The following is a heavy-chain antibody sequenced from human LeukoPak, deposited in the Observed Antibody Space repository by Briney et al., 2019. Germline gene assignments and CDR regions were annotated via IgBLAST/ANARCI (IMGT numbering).Heavy chain of an antibody. J-gene: IGHJ4*02. Sequence: SETLSLTCTVSGGSISSYYWSWIRQPPGKGLEWIGYIYYSGSTNYNPSLKSRVTISVDTSKNQFSLKLSSVTAADTAVYYCARDRLQERGAFDYWGQGTLVTVPS. CDR1: GGSISSYY. CDR2: IYYSGST. V-gene: IGHV4-59*01. CDR3: ARDRLQERGAFDY. D-gene: IGHD4-11*01.